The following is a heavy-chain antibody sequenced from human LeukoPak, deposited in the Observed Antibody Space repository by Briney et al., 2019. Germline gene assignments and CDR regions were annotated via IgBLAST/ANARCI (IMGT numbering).Heavy chain of an antibody. CDR2: VYTGGST. Sequence: SETLSLTCTVSGGSFTSYYWSWIRQPAGKGLEWIGRVYTGGSTNYNPSLKRRVTMSLDESKNQFSLKLSSVTAADTAVYYCASLPPYYYDSSGYYVWGQGTLVAVSS. D-gene: IGHD3-22*01. J-gene: IGHJ4*02. V-gene: IGHV4-4*07. CDR1: GGSFTSYY. CDR3: ASLPPYYYDSSGYYV.